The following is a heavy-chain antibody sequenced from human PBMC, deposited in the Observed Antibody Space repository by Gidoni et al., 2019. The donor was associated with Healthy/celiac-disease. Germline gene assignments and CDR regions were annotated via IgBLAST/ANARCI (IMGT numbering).Heavy chain of an antibody. Sequence: QVQLQESGPGLVKPSETLSLTCTVSGGYISSYYWSWIRQPPGKGLEWIGYIYYSGSTNYNPSLKSRVTISVDTSKNQFSLKLSSVTAADTAVYYCARDEVGSGPRYGMDVWGQGTTVTVSS. D-gene: IGHD3-10*01. J-gene: IGHJ6*02. CDR2: IYYSGST. V-gene: IGHV4-59*01. CDR3: ARDEVGSGPRYGMDV. CDR1: GGYISSYY.